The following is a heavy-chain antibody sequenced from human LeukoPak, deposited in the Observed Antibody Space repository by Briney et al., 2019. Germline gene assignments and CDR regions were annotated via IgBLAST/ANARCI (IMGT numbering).Heavy chain of an antibody. V-gene: IGHV4-34*01. Sequence: SETLSLTCAVSGGSFSGYYLSWIRQPPGKGLEWIAEINHSGNTNYNPSLKSRVTISVDTSKNQFSLKLSSVTAADTAVYYCAQNGQSGFSFDPWGQGTLVTVSS. CDR2: INHSGNT. CDR3: AQNGQSGFSFDP. D-gene: IGHD2-8*01. J-gene: IGHJ5*02. CDR1: GGSFSGYY.